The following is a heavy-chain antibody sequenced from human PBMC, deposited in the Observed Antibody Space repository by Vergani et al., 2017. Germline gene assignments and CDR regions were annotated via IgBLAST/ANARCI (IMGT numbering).Heavy chain of an antibody. J-gene: IGHJ6*02. D-gene: IGHD3-10*01. CDR1: GGTFSSSA. CDR2: IIPIFGTA. V-gene: IGHV1-69*13. Sequence: QVQLVQSGAEVKKPGSSVKVSCKASGGTFSSSAISWVRQAPGQGLEWMGRIIPIFGTANYAQKFQGRVTITADESTSTAYMELSSLRSEDTAVYYCAREETMVRGVVIGSYGMDVWGQGTTVTVSS. CDR3: AREETMVRGVVIGSYGMDV.